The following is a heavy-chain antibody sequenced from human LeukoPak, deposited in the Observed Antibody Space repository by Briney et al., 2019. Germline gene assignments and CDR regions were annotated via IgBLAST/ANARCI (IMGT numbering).Heavy chain of an antibody. V-gene: IGHV3-11*06. Sequence: GGSLRLSCAASGFTFSDYFMSWVRQAPGKGLEWLSYISGRGNYVDYAESLKGRITISRDNAKNSLYLQMNSSRAEDTAVYYCARSGIGATEIDYWGQGTLVTVSS. D-gene: IGHD6-13*01. CDR1: GFTFSDYF. CDR2: ISGRGNYV. J-gene: IGHJ4*02. CDR3: ARSGIGATEIDY.